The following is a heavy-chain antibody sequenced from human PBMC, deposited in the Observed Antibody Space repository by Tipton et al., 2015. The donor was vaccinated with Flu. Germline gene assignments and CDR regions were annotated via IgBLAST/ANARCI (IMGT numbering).Heavy chain of an antibody. CDR1: GFSFSNSG. J-gene: IGHJ4*02. CDR2: VKDDGTET. CDR3: VKDGWDTSTSGWYPFDY. V-gene: IGHV3-30*02. D-gene: IGHD6-19*01. Sequence: QLVQSGGGVVQPGGSLRLSCAASGFSFSNSGIHWVRQAPGKGLEWVALVKDDGTETYYADSVKGRFTISRDNSKNALYLLINSLRAEDTAGYYCVKDGWDTSTSGWYPFDYWGQGTLVTVSS.